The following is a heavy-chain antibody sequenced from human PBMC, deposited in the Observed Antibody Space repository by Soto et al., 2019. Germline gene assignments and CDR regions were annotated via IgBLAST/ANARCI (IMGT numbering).Heavy chain of an antibody. Sequence: GGSLRLSCAASGFTFSSYSMNWVRQAPGKGLEWVSYISSSSSTIYYADSVKGRFTISRDNAKNSLYLQMNSLRDEDTAVYYCARDRPEKMYYYDSSGYYDDAFDIWGQGTMVTVS. CDR3: ARDRPEKMYYYDSSGYYDDAFDI. D-gene: IGHD3-22*01. CDR1: GFTFSSYS. J-gene: IGHJ3*02. CDR2: ISSSSSTI. V-gene: IGHV3-48*02.